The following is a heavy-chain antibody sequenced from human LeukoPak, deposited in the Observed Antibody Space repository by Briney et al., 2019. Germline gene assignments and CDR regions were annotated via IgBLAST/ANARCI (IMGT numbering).Heavy chain of an antibody. J-gene: IGHJ4*02. CDR1: GGSISSHY. CDR3: ARTTYYFDY. Sequence: PSETLSLTCTVSGGSISSHYWSWIRQPPGKGLEWIGYIYYSGGTNYNPSLKSRVTISVDTSKNQFSLKLSSVTAADTAVYYCARTTYYFDYWGQGTLVSVSS. D-gene: IGHD1-14*01. CDR2: IYYSGGT. V-gene: IGHV4-59*11.